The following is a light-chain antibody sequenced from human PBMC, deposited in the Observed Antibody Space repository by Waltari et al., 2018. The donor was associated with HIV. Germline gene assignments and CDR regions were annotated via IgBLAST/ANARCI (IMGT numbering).Light chain of an antibody. J-gene: IGLJ2*01. V-gene: IGLV1-44*01. CDR2: ANH. CDR1: SSNIGSYT. CDR3: ATWDASLSGPV. Sequence: QSELTQPPSASGTPGPRVTISCSGSSSNIGSYTVNWYQQLPGTAPNLLIYANHQRPSGVPDRFSGSQSDTSASLAIGGLQSEDEADYYCATWDASLSGPVFGGGTKLTVL.